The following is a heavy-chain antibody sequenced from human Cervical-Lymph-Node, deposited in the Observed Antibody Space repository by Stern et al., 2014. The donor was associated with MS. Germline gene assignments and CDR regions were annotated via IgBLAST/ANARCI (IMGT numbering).Heavy chain of an antibody. V-gene: IGHV4-59*01. Sequence: DQLVESGPGLVKPSETLSLTCAVSGGSISGYYWNWIRQSPGKGLERIGSVYYSGKTNYNPSLNGRVTISLDTSKSQFSLRLSSVTAGDTAVYYCARDSTAWSPSFDYWGQGTLVTVSS. D-gene: IGHD1-1*01. CDR1: GGSISGYY. CDR2: VYYSGKT. CDR3: ARDSTAWSPSFDY. J-gene: IGHJ4*02.